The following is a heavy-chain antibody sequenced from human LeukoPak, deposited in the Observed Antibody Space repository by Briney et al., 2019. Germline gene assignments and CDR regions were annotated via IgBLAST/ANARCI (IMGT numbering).Heavy chain of an antibody. D-gene: IGHD3-10*01. J-gene: IGHJ3*02. CDR1: GFTFSSYW. Sequence: GGPLRLSCTVSGFTFSSYWLCWGRQPPGKGLEWVANRKQDCSEKYYDHSFKGRFTISRDDSKNTLYCKMNTLGAEDTAVYYCAKRYYYNSFDIWGQGTMVTASS. V-gene: IGHV3-7*03. CDR3: AKRYYYNSFDI. CDR2: RKQDCSEK.